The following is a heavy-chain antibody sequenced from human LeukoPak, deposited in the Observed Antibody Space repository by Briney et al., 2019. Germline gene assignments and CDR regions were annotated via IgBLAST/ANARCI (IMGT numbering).Heavy chain of an antibody. V-gene: IGHV3-30-3*01. Sequence: GGSLRLSCAASGFTFSSYAMHWVRQAPGKGLEWVAVISYDGSNKYYADSVKGRFTISRDNSKNTLYLQMNSLRAEDTAVYYCARDVVPAASGIDYWGQGTLVTVSS. D-gene: IGHD2-2*01. CDR1: GFTFSSYA. CDR2: ISYDGSNK. CDR3: ARDVVPAASGIDY. J-gene: IGHJ4*02.